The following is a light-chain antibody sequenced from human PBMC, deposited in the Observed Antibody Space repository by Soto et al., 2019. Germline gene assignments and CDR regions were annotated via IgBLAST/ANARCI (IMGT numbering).Light chain of an antibody. CDR1: QSISSW. J-gene: IGKJ1*01. CDR2: KAS. CDR3: QQYNSYPWT. V-gene: IGKV1-5*03. Sequence: DIPMTQSPSTLSASVGDRVTITCRASQSISSWLAWYQQKPGKAPKLLIYKASSLESGVPSRFSGRGSGTEFTLTISSLQPDEFATYYCQQYNSYPWTFGQGTKVEIK.